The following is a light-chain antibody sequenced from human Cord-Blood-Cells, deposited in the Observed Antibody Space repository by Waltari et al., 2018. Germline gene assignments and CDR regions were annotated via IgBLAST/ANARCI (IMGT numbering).Light chain of an antibody. CDR3: QQYGSSPLT. V-gene: IGKV3-20*01. CDR1: QCVSSSY. J-gene: IGKJ4*01. Sequence: EIVLTQSPGTLSLSPGERATHSCRASQCVSSSYLAWYQQKPGQAPRLLIYGASSRATGIPDRFSGSGSGTDFTLTISRLEPEDFAVYYCQQYGSSPLTFGGGTKVEIK. CDR2: GAS.